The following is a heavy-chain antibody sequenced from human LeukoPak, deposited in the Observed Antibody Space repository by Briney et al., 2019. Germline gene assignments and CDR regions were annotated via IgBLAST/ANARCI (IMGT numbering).Heavy chain of an antibody. V-gene: IGHV3-48*03. J-gene: IGHJ4*02. CDR3: ARVWEDDYSKYVALDY. CDR1: GFTFSSYE. CDR2: ISSSGSTI. D-gene: IGHD4-11*01. Sequence: QSGGSLRLSCAASGFTFSSYEMNWVRQAPGKGLEWVSYISSSGSTIYYADSVKGRFTISRDNAKNSLYLQMNNLRAEDTAVYYCARVWEDDYSKYVALDYWGQGTLVTVSS.